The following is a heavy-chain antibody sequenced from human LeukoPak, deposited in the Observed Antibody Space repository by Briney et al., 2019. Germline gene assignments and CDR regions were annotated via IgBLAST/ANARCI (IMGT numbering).Heavy chain of an antibody. Sequence: GRSLRLSCAASGFTFSSYGMHWVRQAPGKGLEWVAVISYDGSNKYYADSVKGRFTISRDNSKNTLYLQMNSLRAEDTAVYYCAKRPASSGYYYFDYWGQGTLVTVSS. D-gene: IGHD3-22*01. CDR2: ISYDGSNK. CDR1: GFTFSSYG. V-gene: IGHV3-30*18. J-gene: IGHJ4*02. CDR3: AKRPASSGYYYFDY.